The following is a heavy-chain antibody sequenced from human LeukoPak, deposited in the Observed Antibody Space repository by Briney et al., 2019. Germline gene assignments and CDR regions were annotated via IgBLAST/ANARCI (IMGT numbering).Heavy chain of an antibody. D-gene: IGHD2-21*01. V-gene: IGHV4-4*07. J-gene: IGHJ4*02. CDR1: GGSIRSYY. CDR3: ARAYCGGDCYDY. CDR2: IYTSGST. Sequence: SETLSLTCTVSGGSIRSYYWSWIRQPAGKGLDWIGRIYTSGSTNYNPSLKSRVTMSVDTSKNQFSLKLSSVTAADTAVYYCARAYCGGDCYDYWGQGTLVTVSS.